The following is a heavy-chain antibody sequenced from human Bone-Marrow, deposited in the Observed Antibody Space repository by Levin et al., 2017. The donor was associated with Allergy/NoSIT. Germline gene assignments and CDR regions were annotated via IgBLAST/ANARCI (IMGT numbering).Heavy chain of an antibody. CDR1: GGTFSSYA. J-gene: IGHJ1*01. CDR3: AINKDYYDSSGYYADYFQH. V-gene: IGHV1-69*13. Sequence: SVKVSCKASGGTFSSYAISWVRQAPGQGLEWMGGIIPIFGTANYAQKFQGRVTITADESTSTAYMELSSLRSEDTAVYYCAINKDYYDSSGYYADYFQHWGQGTLVTVSS. CDR2: IIPIFGTA. D-gene: IGHD3-22*01.